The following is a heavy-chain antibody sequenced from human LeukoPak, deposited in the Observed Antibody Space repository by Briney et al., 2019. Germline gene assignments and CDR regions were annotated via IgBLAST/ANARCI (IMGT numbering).Heavy chain of an antibody. CDR1: GYTFTSYD. CDR2: MNPNSGNT. D-gene: IGHD6-13*01. J-gene: IGHJ5*02. CDR3: ARGWQQQLAGDLNWFDP. Sequence: GASVKVSCKASGYTFTSYDINWVRQATGQGLEWMGWMNPNSGNTGYAQKFQGRVTMTRNTSISTAYMELSSLRSEDTTVYYCARGWQQQLAGDLNWFDPWGQGTLVTVSS. V-gene: IGHV1-8*01.